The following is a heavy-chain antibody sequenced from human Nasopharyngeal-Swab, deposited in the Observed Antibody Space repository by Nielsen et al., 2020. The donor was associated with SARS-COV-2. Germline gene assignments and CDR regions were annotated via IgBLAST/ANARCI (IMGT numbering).Heavy chain of an antibody. CDR2: IYYSGST. CDR3: ARERGRGGIWNYYYYYVDV. V-gene: IGHV4-39*07. D-gene: IGHD3-10*01. CDR1: GGSISSSSYY. J-gene: IGHJ6*03. Sequence: ESLKISCTVSGGSISSSSYYWGWIRQPPGKGLEWIGSIYYSGSTYYNPSLKSRVTISVDTSKNQFSLKLSSVTAADTAVYYCARERGRGGIWNYYYYYVDVWGKGTTVTVSS.